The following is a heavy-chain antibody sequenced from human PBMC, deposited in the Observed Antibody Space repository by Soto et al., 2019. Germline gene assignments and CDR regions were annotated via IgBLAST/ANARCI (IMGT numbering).Heavy chain of an antibody. CDR3: ARDCSSTCYYGMDV. Sequence: GASVKVSCKASGYTFTSYAMHWVRQAPGQRLEWMGWINAGNGNTKYSQKFQGRVTITRDTSASTAYMELSSLRSEDTAVYYCARDCSSTCYYGMDVWGQGTTVTVSS. CDR2: INAGNGNT. D-gene: IGHD2-2*01. V-gene: IGHV1-3*01. CDR1: GYTFTSYA. J-gene: IGHJ6*02.